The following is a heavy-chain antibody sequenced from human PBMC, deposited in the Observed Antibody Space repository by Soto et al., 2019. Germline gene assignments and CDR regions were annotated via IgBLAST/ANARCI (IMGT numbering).Heavy chain of an antibody. Sequence: GGSLRLSCAASGFPFSTSAMNWVRQAPGKGLEWVSIISGNSDAAHYAESVKGRFTSSRDNSKNTLYLQMNSLRAEDTAVYYCAKEPVVPAAPIDYWGQGTLVTVSS. CDR1: GFPFSTSA. CDR2: ISGNSDAA. D-gene: IGHD2-2*01. CDR3: AKEPVVPAAPIDY. J-gene: IGHJ4*02. V-gene: IGHV3-23*01.